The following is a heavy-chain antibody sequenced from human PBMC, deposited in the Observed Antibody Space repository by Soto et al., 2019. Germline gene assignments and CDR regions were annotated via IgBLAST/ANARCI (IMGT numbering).Heavy chain of an antibody. CDR3: AKRTVGWYFDL. D-gene: IGHD4-17*01. V-gene: IGHV3-53*01. CDR1: GFTVSSNY. Sequence: GGSLRLSCAASGFTVSSNYMSWVRQAPGKGLEWVSVIYSGGSTYYADSVKGRFTISRDNSKNTLYLQMNSLRAEDTAVYYCAKRTVGWYFDLWGRGTLVTSPQ. J-gene: IGHJ2*01. CDR2: IYSGGST.